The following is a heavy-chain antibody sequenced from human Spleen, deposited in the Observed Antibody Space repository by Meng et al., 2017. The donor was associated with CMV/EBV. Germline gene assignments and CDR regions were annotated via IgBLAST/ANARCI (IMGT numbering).Heavy chain of an antibody. CDR1: GGSITNYY. J-gene: IGHJ1*01. D-gene: IGHD2-21*01. CDR2: IYYSGST. CDR3: ARGGLRLFQH. Sequence: SETLSLTCSVSGGSITNYYWSWIRQPPGKGLEWIGYIYYSGSTNYNPSLKSRITISLDTSKNQFSLKLSSVTAADTAVYYCARGGLRLFQHWGQGTLVTVSS. V-gene: IGHV4-59*01.